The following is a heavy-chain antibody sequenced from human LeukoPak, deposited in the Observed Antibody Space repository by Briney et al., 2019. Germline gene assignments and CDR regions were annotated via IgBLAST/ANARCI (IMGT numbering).Heavy chain of an antibody. CDR3: ARADLYYYGMDV. CDR1: GYTFTSYG. V-gene: IGHV1-8*02. J-gene: IGHJ6*02. Sequence: PGASVKVSCKASGYTFTSYGISWVRQAPGQGLEWMGWMNPNSGNTGYAQKFQGRVTMTRNTSISTAYMELSSLRSEDTAVYYCARADLYYYGMDVWGQGTTVTVSS. CDR2: MNPNSGNT.